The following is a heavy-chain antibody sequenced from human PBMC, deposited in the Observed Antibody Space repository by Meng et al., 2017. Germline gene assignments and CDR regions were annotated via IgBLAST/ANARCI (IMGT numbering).Heavy chain of an antibody. CDR3: ARSIYGDYVWAGFDY. D-gene: IGHD4-17*01. Sequence: QGRCGQSGAGGEKPGSSVKVSCKASGGPFSSYAISWVRQAPGQGLEWMGGIIPIFGTANYAQKFQGRVTMTRDTSTSTVYMELSSLRSEDTAVYYCARSIYGDYVWAGFDYWGQGTLVTVSS. J-gene: IGHJ4*02. V-gene: IGHV1-69*06. CDR1: GGPFSSYA. CDR2: IIPIFGTA.